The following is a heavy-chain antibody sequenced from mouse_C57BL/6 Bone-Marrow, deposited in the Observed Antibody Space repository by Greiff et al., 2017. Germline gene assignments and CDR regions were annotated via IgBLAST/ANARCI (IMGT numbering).Heavy chain of an antibody. D-gene: IGHD2-3*01. Sequence: VQLQQSGAELVRPGASVKLSCTASGFNIKDDYMHWVKQRPEQGLEWIGWIDPENGDTEYASKFQGKATITADPSSNTAYLQLCSLTSEDTAVYYCTPKGLFYDGSYPFAYWGQGTLVTVSA. CDR1: GFNIKDDY. J-gene: IGHJ3*01. CDR3: TPKGLFYDGSYPFAY. V-gene: IGHV14-4*01. CDR2: IDPENGDT.